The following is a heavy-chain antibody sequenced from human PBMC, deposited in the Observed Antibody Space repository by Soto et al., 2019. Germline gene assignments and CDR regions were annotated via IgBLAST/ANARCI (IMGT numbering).Heavy chain of an antibody. CDR1: GGSISSSSYY. CDR3: ARRLSYSSGWSLTSFDY. J-gene: IGHJ4*02. CDR2: IYYSGST. D-gene: IGHD6-19*01. V-gene: IGHV4-39*01. Sequence: SETLSLTCTVSGGSISSSSYYWGWIRQPPGKGLEWIGSIYYSGSTYYNPSLKSRVTISVDTSKNQFSLKLSSVTAADTAVYYRARRLSYSSGWSLTSFDYWGQGTLVTVSS.